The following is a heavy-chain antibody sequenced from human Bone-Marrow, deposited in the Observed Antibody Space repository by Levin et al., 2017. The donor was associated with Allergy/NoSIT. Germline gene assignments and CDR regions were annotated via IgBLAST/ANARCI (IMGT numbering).Heavy chain of an antibody. CDR3: ARDCGSATCHGFDH. CDR1: GDSVSSNSAA. CDR2: TYYTSKWYN. V-gene: IGHV6-1*01. D-gene: IGHD2-2*01. J-gene: IGHJ4*02. Sequence: MASETLSLTCAISGDSVSSNSAAWNWIRQSPSRGLEWLGRTYYTSKWYNDYAVSVKSRITINPDTSKNQFSLQLNSVTPDDTAVYYCARDCGSATCHGFDHWGQGTLVTVSS.